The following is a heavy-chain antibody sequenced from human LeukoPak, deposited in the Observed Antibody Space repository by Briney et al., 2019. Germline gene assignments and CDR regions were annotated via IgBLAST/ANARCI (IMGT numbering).Heavy chain of an antibody. CDR1: GGSISSGSYY. Sequence: IPSETLSLTCTVSGGSISSGSYYWSWIRQPAGKGLEWIGRIYTSGSTNYNPSLKSRVTISVDTSKNQFSLKLSSVTAADTAVYYCARDFGPYDFWSGYYSNWFDPWGQGTLVTVSS. CDR3: ARDFGPYDFWSGYYSNWFDP. D-gene: IGHD3-3*01. J-gene: IGHJ5*02. V-gene: IGHV4-61*02. CDR2: IYTSGST.